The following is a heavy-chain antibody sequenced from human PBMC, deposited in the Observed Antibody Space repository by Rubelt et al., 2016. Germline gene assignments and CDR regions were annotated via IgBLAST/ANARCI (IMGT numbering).Heavy chain of an antibody. CDR1: GGSFSGYY. Sequence: QVQLQQWGAGLLKPSETLSLTCAVYGGSFSGYYWSWIRQPPGKGLEWIGEINHSGSTNDNPSLKSRVTISVDTSKSQFSRKLSSVTAADTAVYYCASAGYCSRTSCSRGWIDPWGQGTLVTVSS. CDR2: INHSGST. V-gene: IGHV4-34*01. J-gene: IGHJ5*02. D-gene: IGHD2-2*01. CDR3: ASAGYCSRTSCSRGWIDP.